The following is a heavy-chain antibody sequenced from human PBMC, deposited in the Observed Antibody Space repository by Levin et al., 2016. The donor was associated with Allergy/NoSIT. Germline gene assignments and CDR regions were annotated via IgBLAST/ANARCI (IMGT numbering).Heavy chain of an antibody. V-gene: IGHV1-69*13. J-gene: IGHJ4*02. CDR2: IIPIFGTA. CDR1: GGTFSSYA. D-gene: IGHD3-10*01. CDR3: AKALGGSGSQRRDFDY. Sequence: SVKVSCKASGGTFSSYAISWVRQAPGQGLEWMGGIIPIFGTANYAQKFQGRVTITADESTSTAYMELSSLRSEDTAVYYCAKALGGSGSQRRDFDYWGQGTLVTVSS.